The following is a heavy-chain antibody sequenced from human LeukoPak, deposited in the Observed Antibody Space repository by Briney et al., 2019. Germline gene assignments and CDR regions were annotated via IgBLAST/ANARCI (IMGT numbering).Heavy chain of an antibody. D-gene: IGHD6-19*01. CDR2: ISYDGSNK. J-gene: IGHJ4*02. CDR3: AREWLALDY. Sequence: GRSLRLSCAASGFTFSSYAMHWVRQAPGKGLEWVAVISYDGSNKYYADSVKGRFTISRDNSKNTLYLQMNSLRAEDTAVYYCAREWLALDYWGQGILVTVSS. CDR1: GFTFSSYA. V-gene: IGHV3-30-3*01.